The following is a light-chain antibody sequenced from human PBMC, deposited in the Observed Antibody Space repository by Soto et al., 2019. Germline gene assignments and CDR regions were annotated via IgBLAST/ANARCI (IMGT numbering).Light chain of an antibody. CDR1: SSDVGGYNY. CDR3: SSYTSSSTRV. V-gene: IGLV2-14*01. CDR2: DVS. J-gene: IGLJ2*01. Sequence: QSVLTQPASVSGSPGQSITISCTGTSSDVGGYNYVSWYQQHPGKAPKLMIYDVSNRPSGVSNRFSGSKSGNTASLTISGLQEEDEAYYYCSSYTSSSTRVFGGGTKLTVL.